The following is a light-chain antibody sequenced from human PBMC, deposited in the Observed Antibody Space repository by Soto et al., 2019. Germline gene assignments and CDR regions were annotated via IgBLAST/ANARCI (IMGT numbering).Light chain of an antibody. CDR1: QSVHTF. CDR2: GAS. V-gene: IGKV3-11*01. Sequence: EIVLTQSPDTLSLSPGEGASLSCSASQSVHTFLAWYQQKPGQPPRLLIYGASTRATGVPARFSGSGSGTDFTLTITSLEPEDFAVYYCHQRSNWPPDTFGQGTRV. J-gene: IGKJ5*01. CDR3: HQRSNWPPDT.